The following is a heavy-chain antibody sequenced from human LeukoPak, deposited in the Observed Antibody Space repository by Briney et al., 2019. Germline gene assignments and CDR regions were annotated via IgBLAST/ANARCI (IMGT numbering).Heavy chain of an antibody. CDR2: IIPIFGTA. D-gene: IGHD5-18*01. CDR3: ARSWIQLWLLLDY. J-gene: IGHJ4*02. CDR1: GYTFTSYG. V-gene: IGHV1-69*13. Sequence: GASVKVSCKASGYTFTSYGISWVRQAPGQGLEWMGWIIPIFGTANYAQKFQGRVTITADESTSTAYMELSSLRSEDTAVYYCARSWIQLWLLLDYWGQGTLVTVSS.